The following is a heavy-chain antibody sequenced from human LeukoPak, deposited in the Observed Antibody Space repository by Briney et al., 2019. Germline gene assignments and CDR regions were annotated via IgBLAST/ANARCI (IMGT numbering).Heavy chain of an antibody. CDR3: VRGRGSYGWFDP. J-gene: IGHJ5*02. CDR2: ISGDGTAR. CDR1: GFTSSSYW. D-gene: IGHD3-10*01. V-gene: IGHV3-74*01. Sequence: GGSLRLSCAASGFTSSSYWMHWVRQVPGKGLVWVSRISGDGTARNYADSVKGRFTISRDDAKNTVDLQMNSLRGEDTAVYYCVRGRGSYGWFDPWGQGTLVTVS.